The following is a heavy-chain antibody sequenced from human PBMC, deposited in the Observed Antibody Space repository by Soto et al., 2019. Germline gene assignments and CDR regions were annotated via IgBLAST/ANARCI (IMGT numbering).Heavy chain of an antibody. D-gene: IGHD3-9*01. CDR1: GFTFSSYW. Sequence: GGSLRLSCAASGFTFSSYWIHWVRQAPGKGLVWVSRINSDGSSTSYADSVKGRFTISRDNAKNTLYLQMNSLRAEDTAVYYCASGIVLRYFDWLPEASDYWGQGTLVTVSS. CDR2: INSDGSST. V-gene: IGHV3-74*01. J-gene: IGHJ4*02. CDR3: ASGIVLRYFDWLPEASDY.